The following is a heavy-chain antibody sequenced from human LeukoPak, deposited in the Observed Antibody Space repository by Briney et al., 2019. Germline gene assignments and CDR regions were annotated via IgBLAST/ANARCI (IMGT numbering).Heavy chain of an antibody. CDR2: IYYSGST. CDR1: AGSISSSSNC. J-gene: IGHJ4*02. V-gene: IGHV4-39*07. D-gene: IGHD2-2*01. Sequence: SETLSLTSTVSAGSISSSSNCWGWIRQPPGRGLEWIGGIYYSGSTYCTPSLKSRVTRSVDTSKNQFSLKLSSVTAADTAVYYWARGALVPAAKGRFDYWGQGTLVTVSS. CDR3: ARGALVPAAKGRFDY.